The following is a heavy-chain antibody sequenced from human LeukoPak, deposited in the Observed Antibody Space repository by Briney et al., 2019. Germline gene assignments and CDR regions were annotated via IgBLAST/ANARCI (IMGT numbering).Heavy chain of an antibody. J-gene: IGHJ4*02. Sequence: GGSLRLSCAVSGLTFSSSWMDWVRQAPGKGLEWVASINPDGNKKYSADSVKGRYTIARDNAENSLYLQMNSLRVEDTAFYYCARDLAYSRLDYWGQGMLVTVSS. CDR3: ARDLAYSRLDY. V-gene: IGHV3-7*01. D-gene: IGHD5-18*01. CDR2: INPDGNKK. CDR1: GLTFSSSW.